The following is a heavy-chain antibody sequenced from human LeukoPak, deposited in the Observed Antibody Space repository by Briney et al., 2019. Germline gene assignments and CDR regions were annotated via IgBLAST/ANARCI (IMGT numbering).Heavy chain of an antibody. CDR1: GFTFRSYG. Sequence: GGSLRLSCAASGFTFRSYGMRWVRQAPGKGLEWVSGISGSGGRTYYADSVKGRFTISRDNSKNTLYLQMNSLRAEDTAVYYCARDRAYKSFDYWGQGTLVTVSS. V-gene: IGHV3-23*01. J-gene: IGHJ4*02. D-gene: IGHD3-16*01. CDR3: ARDRAYKSFDY. CDR2: ISGSGGRT.